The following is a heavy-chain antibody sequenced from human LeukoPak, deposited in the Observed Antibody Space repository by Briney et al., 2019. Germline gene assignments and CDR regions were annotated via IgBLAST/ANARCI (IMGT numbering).Heavy chain of an antibody. CDR1: GYTFTGYY. Sequence: ASVKVSCKASGYTFTGYYIHWVRQAPGQGLEWMGWINPNSGGTNYAQKFQGRVTMTRDTSISTAYMELSRLRSNDTAVYYFARTGGYDFWSGYYPYMDVWGKGTTVTVSS. CDR3: ARTGGYDFWSGYYPYMDV. J-gene: IGHJ6*03. V-gene: IGHV1-2*02. CDR2: INPNSGGT. D-gene: IGHD3-3*01.